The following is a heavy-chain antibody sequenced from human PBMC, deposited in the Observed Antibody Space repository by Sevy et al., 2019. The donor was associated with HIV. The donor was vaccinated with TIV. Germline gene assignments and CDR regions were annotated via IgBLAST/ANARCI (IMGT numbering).Heavy chain of an antibody. J-gene: IGHJ5*02. CDR2: IYHSGST. CDR1: GGSISSSNW. D-gene: IGHD6-6*01. Sequence: SETLSLTCAVSGGSISSSNWWSWVRQPPRKGLEWIGEIYHSGSTNYNPSLKSRVTISVDKSKNQFSLKLSSVTAADTAVYYCARGEYSTDNWFDPWGQGTLVTVSS. V-gene: IGHV4-4*02. CDR3: ARGEYSTDNWFDP.